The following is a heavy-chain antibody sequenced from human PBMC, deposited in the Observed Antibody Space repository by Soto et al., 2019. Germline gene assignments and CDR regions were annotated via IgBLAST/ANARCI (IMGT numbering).Heavy chain of an antibody. J-gene: IGHJ4*02. Sequence: SVKVSCKASGFTFISSTMQWVRQARGQRLEWIGWIVVGSGNTNYAQKFQERVTITRDMSTSTAYMELSSLRSEDTAIYYCTRDRGSEGSGWPNFDYWGQGTQVTVSS. CDR2: IVVGSGNT. CDR1: GFTFISST. V-gene: IGHV1-58*02. CDR3: TRDRGSEGSGWPNFDY. D-gene: IGHD6-25*01.